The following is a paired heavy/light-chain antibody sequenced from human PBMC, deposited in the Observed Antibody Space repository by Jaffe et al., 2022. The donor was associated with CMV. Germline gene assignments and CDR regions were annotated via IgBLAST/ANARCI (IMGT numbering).Heavy chain of an antibody. CDR1: GGSFSGYY. Sequence: QVQLQQWGAGLLKPSETLSLTCAVYGGSFSGYYWSWIRQPPGKGLEWIGEINHSGSTNYNPSLKSRVTISVDTSKNQFSLKLSSVTAADTAVYYCARVPVGGVCSGGSCYSRGYYYYYYYMDVWGKGTTVTVSS. V-gene: IGHV4-34*01. D-gene: IGHD2-15*01. J-gene: IGHJ6*03. CDR2: INHSGST. CDR3: ARVPVGGVCSGGSCYSRGYYYYYYYMDV.
Light chain of an antibody. CDR2: DVS. CDR3: SSYTSSSTTYVV. CDR1: SSDVGGYNY. V-gene: IGLV2-14*03. J-gene: IGLJ2*01. Sequence: QSALTQPASVSGSPGQSITISCTGTSSDVGGYNYVSWYQQHPGKAPKLMIYDVSNRPSGVSNRFSGSKSGNTASLTISGLQAEDEADYYCSSYTSSSTTYVVFGGGTKLTVL.